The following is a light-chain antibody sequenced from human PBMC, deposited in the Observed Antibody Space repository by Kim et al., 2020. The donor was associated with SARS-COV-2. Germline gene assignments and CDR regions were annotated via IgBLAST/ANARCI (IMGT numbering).Light chain of an antibody. CDR2: RNN. CDR3: SALDSSVSWV. Sequence: LTQPPSVSKGLRQTATLTCTGNSNIVGNQGAAWLQQHQGHPPKLLSYRNNNRPSGISERFSASRSGNTASLTITGLQPEDEADYYCSALDSSVSWV. J-gene: IGLJ3*02. CDR1: SNIVGNQG. V-gene: IGLV10-54*02.